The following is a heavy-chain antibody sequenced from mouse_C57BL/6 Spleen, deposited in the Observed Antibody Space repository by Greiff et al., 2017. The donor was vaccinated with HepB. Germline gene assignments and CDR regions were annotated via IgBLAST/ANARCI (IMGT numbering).Heavy chain of an antibody. J-gene: IGHJ1*03. CDR1: GYAFSSYW. CDR2: IYPGDGDT. CDR3: AREGYGSSYWYFDV. D-gene: IGHD1-1*01. V-gene: IGHV1-80*01. Sequence: VQLVESGAELVKPGASVKISCKASGYAFSSYWMNWVKQRPGKGLEWIGQIYPGDGDTNYNGKFKGKATLTADKSSSTAYMQLSSLTSEDSAVYFCAREGYGSSYWYFDVWGTGTTVTVSS.